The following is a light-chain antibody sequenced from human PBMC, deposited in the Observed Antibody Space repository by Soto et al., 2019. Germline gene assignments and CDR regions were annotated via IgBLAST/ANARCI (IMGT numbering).Light chain of an antibody. CDR3: QQYGRSPPKYT. V-gene: IGKV3-20*01. CDR2: GAS. Sequence: EIVLTQSPGTLSLSPGERATLSCRASQSVSSSYLAWYQQKPGQAPRLLIYGASSRATGIPDRFSGSGSGTYFTLTISRLEPEDFAVYYCQQYGRSPPKYTFGLGPKLEIK. J-gene: IGKJ2*01. CDR1: QSVSSSY.